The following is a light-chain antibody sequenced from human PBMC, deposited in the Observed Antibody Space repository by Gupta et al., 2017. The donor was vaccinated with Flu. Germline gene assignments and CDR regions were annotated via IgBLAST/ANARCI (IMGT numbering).Light chain of an antibody. V-gene: IGLV2-14*01. CDR3: RQSKYSSSGV. CDR2: EVS. J-gene: IGLJ3*02. CDR1: SSDGGGYNY. Sequence: QSALTQPASVSGSPGQSITISCTGTSSDGGGYNYVSWYKQHPGTAPNLMIDEVSNRPSGVSNRGSASKSGKIASTHTSGIQADGDADEYCRQSKYSSSGVFGGGTKLTVL.